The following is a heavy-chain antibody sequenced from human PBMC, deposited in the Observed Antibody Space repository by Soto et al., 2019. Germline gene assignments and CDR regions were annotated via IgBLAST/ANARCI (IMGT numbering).Heavy chain of an antibody. CDR2: ITSSSSSV. D-gene: IGHD7-27*01. V-gene: IGHV3-48*01. CDR3: ARDLNWAFDS. J-gene: IGHJ4*02. Sequence: GGSLRLSCAASGFTFSTYSMNWVRQAPGKGLEWVSYITSSSSSVSYADSVKGRFTISRDNAKNSLYLQMNSLRAEDTAVYFCARDLNWAFDSWGQGTLVTVSS. CDR1: GFTFSTYS.